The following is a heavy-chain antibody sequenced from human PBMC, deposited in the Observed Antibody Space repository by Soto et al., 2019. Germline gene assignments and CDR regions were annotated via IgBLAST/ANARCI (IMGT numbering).Heavy chain of an antibody. V-gene: IGHV4-34*01. D-gene: IGHD4-17*01. CDR2: INHGGTT. CDR3: AGDLHDGDYGAAHY. Sequence: QVQLQQWGAGLLKPSETLSLTCAVYGGSFRGYYWRWIRQPPGKGLEWVGEINHGGTTNYNPYLKSRVTMSVAPSRNQFSQKLRSVTAADTAVYYCAGDLHDGDYGAAHYWGQGTLVTVSS. CDR1: GGSFRGYY. J-gene: IGHJ4*02.